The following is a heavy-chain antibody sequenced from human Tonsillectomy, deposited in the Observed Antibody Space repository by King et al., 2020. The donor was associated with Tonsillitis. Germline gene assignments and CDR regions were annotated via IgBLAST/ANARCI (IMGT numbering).Heavy chain of an antibody. J-gene: IGHJ6*02. V-gene: IGHV3-33*01. CDR2: IWYDGSNK. CDR1: GFTFSSYG. CDR3: PRDPSGTWNDVPTYYSSGMDV. D-gene: IGHD1-1*01. Sequence: VQLVESGGGVVQPGRSLRLSCAASGFTFSSYGMHWVRQAPGKGLEWVAVIWYDGSNKYYADSVKGRFTISRDNSKNTLYLQMNSLRAEDTAVYYCPRDPSGTWNDVPTYYSSGMDVWGQGTTVTVSS.